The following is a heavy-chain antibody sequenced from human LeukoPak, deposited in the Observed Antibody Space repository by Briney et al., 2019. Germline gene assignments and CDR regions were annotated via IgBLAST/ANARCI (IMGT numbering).Heavy chain of an antibody. CDR3: AKDFWSTYDAY. D-gene: IGHD3-3*01. Sequence: GGSLRLSCAASGFTLSDFGMHWVRQAPGKGLEWVAYIRNDGGSRMYADSVKGRFTISRDDSKNTLSLQMNSLRAEDTALYYCAKDFWSTYDAYWGQGTVVTVSS. V-gene: IGHV3-30*02. J-gene: IGHJ4*02. CDR2: IRNDGGSR. CDR1: GFTLSDFG.